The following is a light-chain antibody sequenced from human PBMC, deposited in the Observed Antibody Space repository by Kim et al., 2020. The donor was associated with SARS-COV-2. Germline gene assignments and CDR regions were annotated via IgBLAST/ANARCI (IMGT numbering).Light chain of an antibody. V-gene: IGKV1-39*01. J-gene: IGKJ2*01. CDR1: RKIRRY. CDR2: AAY. Sequence: SACVGHKLHFTCRESRKIRRYLNWFQQNTGKAPKVLIYAAYSLQDGAPTRFSGGRSGTDFTLTISSLPPGDTATYYCQLSYSTPYTFGQGTKLEIK. CDR3: QLSYSTPYT.